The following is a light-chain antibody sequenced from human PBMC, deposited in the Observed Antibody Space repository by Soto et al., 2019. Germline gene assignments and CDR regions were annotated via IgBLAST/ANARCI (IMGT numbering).Light chain of an antibody. Sequence: QSVLTQPPSASGSPGQSVTISCTGTSSDVGGYNYVSWYQQHPGKAPKFMIYEVSKRPSGVPDRFSGSKSDNTASLTVSGLQADDEADYYCSSYAGSNNPVIFGGGTKVTVL. CDR1: SSDVGGYNY. CDR2: EVS. CDR3: SSYAGSNNPVI. J-gene: IGLJ2*01. V-gene: IGLV2-8*01.